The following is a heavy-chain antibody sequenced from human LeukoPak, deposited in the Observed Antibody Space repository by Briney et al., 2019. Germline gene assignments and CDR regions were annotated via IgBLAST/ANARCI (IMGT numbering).Heavy chain of an antibody. CDR3: AGGPTYYYDSSGYWPSYYFDY. D-gene: IGHD3-22*01. J-gene: IGHJ4*02. V-gene: IGHV1-69*13. CDR1: GGTFSSYA. Sequence: SVKVSCKASGGTFSSYAISWVRQAPGQGLEWMGGIIPIFGTANYAQKFQGRVAITADESTSTAYMELSSLRSEDTAVYYCAGGPTYYYDSSGYWPSYYFDYWGQGTLVTVSS. CDR2: IIPIFGTA.